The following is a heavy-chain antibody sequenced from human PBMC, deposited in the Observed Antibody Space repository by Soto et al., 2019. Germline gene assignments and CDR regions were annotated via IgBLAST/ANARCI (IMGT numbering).Heavy chain of an antibody. D-gene: IGHD3-3*01. CDR2: ISAYNGNT. CDR1: GYTFTSYG. CDR3: ARGYDFWSGYHNFDY. V-gene: IGHV1-18*01. J-gene: IGHJ4*02. Sequence: ASVEVCCKASGYTFTSYGMRWVRQAPGQGLEWMGWISAYNGNTNYAQKLQGRVTMTTDTSTSTAYMELRSLRSDDTAVYYCARGYDFWSGYHNFDYWGQGTLVTVSS.